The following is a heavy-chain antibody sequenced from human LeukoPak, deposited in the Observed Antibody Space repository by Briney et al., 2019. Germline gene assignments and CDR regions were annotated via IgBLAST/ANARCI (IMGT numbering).Heavy chain of an antibody. D-gene: IGHD2-21*02. Sequence: SQTLSLTCAISGDSLSSNSAAWNWIRQSPPRGLEWLGRTYYRSRWYNDYEVSVRSRIIINPDTSKNQFSLQLNSVTPEDTAVYYCARSGAGVTIDYWGQGTLVTVSS. CDR2: TYYRSRWYN. J-gene: IGHJ4*02. CDR3: ARSGAGVTIDY. V-gene: IGHV6-1*01. CDR1: GDSLSSNSAA.